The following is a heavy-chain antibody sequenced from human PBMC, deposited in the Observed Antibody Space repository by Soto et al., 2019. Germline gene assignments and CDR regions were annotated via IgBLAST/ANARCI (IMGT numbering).Heavy chain of an antibody. Sequence: VESLRICCKVYGYSFARHCVVWVLQMPEKGLEWIGTIYPGHSDTKYSSAFLGHVTISADTSVSTAYLQWRSLEATESAIYYCARYSGSYWHYLDFWGQGTMVTVSS. V-gene: IGHV5-51*01. CDR2: IYPGHSDT. D-gene: IGHD1-26*01. J-gene: IGHJ4*02. CDR3: ARYSGSYWHYLDF. CDR1: GYSFARHC.